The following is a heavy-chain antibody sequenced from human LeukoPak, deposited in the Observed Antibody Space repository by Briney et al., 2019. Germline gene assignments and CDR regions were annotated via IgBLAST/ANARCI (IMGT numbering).Heavy chain of an antibody. D-gene: IGHD3-22*01. Sequence: SSETLSLTCTVSGGSMSNYYWGWIRQPPGKGLEWIGSIYYSGSTYYNPSLKSRVTISVDTSKNQFSLKLSSVTAADTAVYYCARGSGYYYYFDYWGQGTLVTVSS. CDR2: IYYSGST. CDR1: GGSMSNYY. V-gene: IGHV4-39*01. J-gene: IGHJ4*02. CDR3: ARGSGYYYYFDY.